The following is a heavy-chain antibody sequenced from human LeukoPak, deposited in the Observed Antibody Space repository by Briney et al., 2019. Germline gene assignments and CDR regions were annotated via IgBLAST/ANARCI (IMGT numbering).Heavy chain of an antibody. CDR3: ASYDFWSGYSTDY. J-gene: IGHJ4*02. CDR1: GFTFSSYA. D-gene: IGHD3-3*01. V-gene: IGHV3-23*01. Sequence: GGSLRLSCAASGFTFSSYAMSWVRQAPGKGLEWVSAISGSGGSTYYADSVKGRFTISRGNSKNTLYLQMNSLRAEDTAVYYCASYDFWSGYSTDYWGQGTLVTVSS. CDR2: ISGSGGST.